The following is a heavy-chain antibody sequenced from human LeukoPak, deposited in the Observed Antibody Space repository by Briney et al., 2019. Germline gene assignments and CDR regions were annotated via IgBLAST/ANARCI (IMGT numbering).Heavy chain of an antibody. J-gene: IGHJ4*02. D-gene: IGHD1-26*01. CDR1: GYTFTSYA. V-gene: IGHV1-3*01. CDR2: INAGNGNT. Sequence: ASVKVSCKASGYTFTSYAMHWVRQAPGQRLEWMGWINAGNGNTKYSQKFQGRVTITRDTSASTAYMELRSLRSDDTAMYYCARQSTGSYYSPIDYWGQGTLVTVSS. CDR3: ARQSTGSYYSPIDY.